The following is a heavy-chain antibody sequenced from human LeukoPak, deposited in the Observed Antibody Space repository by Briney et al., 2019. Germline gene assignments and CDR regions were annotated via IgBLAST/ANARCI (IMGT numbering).Heavy chain of an antibody. V-gene: IGHV1-58*01. Sequence: GTSVKVSCKASGFTFTSSAVQWVGQARGQRLEWIGWIVVGSGNTNYAQKFQERVTITRDMSTSLVYMELSSLRSEDTAVYYCAAEAAYYSDSRDAFDVWGQGTMVTVSS. CDR1: GFTFTSSA. CDR3: AAEAAYYSDSRDAFDV. CDR2: IVVGSGNT. D-gene: IGHD3-22*01. J-gene: IGHJ3*01.